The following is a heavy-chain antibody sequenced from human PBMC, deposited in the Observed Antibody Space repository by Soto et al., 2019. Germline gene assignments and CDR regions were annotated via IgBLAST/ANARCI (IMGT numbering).Heavy chain of an antibody. V-gene: IGHV3-21*01. CDR3: ARDLNVLLWFGELSDPYYYGMDV. J-gene: IGHJ6*02. CDR1: GFTFSSYS. CDR2: ISSSSSYT. Sequence: GGSLRLSCAASGFTFSSYSMNWVRQAPGKGLEWVSSISSSSSYTYYADSVKGRFTISRDNAKNSLYLQMNSLRAEDTAVYYCARDLNVLLWFGELSDPYYYGMDVWGQGTTVTVSS. D-gene: IGHD3-10*01.